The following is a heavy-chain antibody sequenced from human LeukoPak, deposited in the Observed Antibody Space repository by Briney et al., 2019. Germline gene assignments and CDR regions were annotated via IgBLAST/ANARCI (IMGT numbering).Heavy chain of an antibody. CDR1: GDSISSGSYY. Sequence: PSETLSLTCTVSGDSISSGSYYWAWIRQSPGKGLEWIGGVYDSGSTYHSPSLKSRVTISIDTSKNQFFLKLSSVTAADTAVYYCARDLVGAITGFDPWGQGTLVIVSS. V-gene: IGHV4-39*07. CDR2: VYDSGST. CDR3: ARDLVGAITGFDP. J-gene: IGHJ5*02. D-gene: IGHD1-26*01.